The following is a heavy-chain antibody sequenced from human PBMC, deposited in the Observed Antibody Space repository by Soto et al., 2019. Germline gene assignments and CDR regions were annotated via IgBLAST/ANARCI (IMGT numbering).Heavy chain of an antibody. V-gene: IGHV1-18*01. CDR1: GYAFTTYG. CDR2: ISAHNGNT. D-gene: IGHD1-26*01. Sequence: QVHLVQSGAEVKKPGASVKVSCQGSGYAFTTYGITWVRQAPGQGLEWMGWISAHNGNTNYAQKLQGRVTVTRDTSTSTAYMELRSLRYDDTAGYYCASGRYGDYWGQGALVTVSS. CDR3: ASGRYGDY. J-gene: IGHJ4*02.